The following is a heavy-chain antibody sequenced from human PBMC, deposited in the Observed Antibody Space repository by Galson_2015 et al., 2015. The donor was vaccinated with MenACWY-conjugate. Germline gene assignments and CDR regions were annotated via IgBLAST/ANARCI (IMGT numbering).Heavy chain of an antibody. CDR3: TRDRGYCTGGRCYRYFDF. Sequence: SLRLSCAASGFTFTIYSLSWVRQAPGKGLEWISHMSNGGETIYYADSVRGRFTISRDNTKNSVYLQMHSLRAEDTSVYYCTRDRGYCTGGRCYRYFDFWGQGTLVTVSS. CDR2: MSNGGETI. D-gene: IGHD2-15*01. V-gene: IGHV3-48*04. CDR1: GFTFTIYS. J-gene: IGHJ4*02.